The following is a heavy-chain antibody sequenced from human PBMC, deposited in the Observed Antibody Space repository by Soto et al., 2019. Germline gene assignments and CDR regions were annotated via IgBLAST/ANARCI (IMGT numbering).Heavy chain of an antibody. V-gene: IGHV1-3*01. J-gene: IGHJ4*02. Sequence: LCCKACGYGINSYNRHWARHAPGKRLEWMGWINAGNAKTKYSQKFQDRVTITRDTSASTVYMELSSLRSEDTSVYYCARGRGGVLFVPPTKFDNWGPGTLVTVSS. CDR1: GYGINSYN. D-gene: IGHD2-15*01. CDR3: ARGRGGVLFVPPTKFDN. CDR2: INAGNAKT.